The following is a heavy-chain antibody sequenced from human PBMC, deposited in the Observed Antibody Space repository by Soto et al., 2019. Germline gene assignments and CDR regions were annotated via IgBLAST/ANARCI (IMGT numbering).Heavy chain of an antibody. Sequence: QVHLVQSGAEVKKPGASVKVSCGASGYTFGFYGITWVRQAPGQGLAWVGWISPYSGNTNYGQKFQDRVTMTTDTSTSTAYMELRSLRSDDTAVYYCARARTPHSAYESPDFWGRGTLVTVSS. J-gene: IGHJ4*02. CDR2: ISPYSGNT. CDR3: ARARTPHSAYESPDF. CDR1: GYTFGFYG. V-gene: IGHV1-18*01. D-gene: IGHD5-12*01.